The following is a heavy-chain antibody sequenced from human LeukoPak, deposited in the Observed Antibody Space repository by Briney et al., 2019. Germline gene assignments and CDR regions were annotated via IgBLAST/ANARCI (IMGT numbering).Heavy chain of an antibody. CDR3: VRLGAFDI. Sequence: SQTLSLTCTVSGGSISSGSYYWSWIRQPAGKGLEWIGRIYTSGSTNYNPSLKSRVTISVDTSKNQFSLKLSSVTAADTAVYYCVRLGAFDIWGQGTMVTVSS. J-gene: IGHJ3*02. CDR1: GGSISSGSYY. CDR2: IYTSGST. V-gene: IGHV4-61*02.